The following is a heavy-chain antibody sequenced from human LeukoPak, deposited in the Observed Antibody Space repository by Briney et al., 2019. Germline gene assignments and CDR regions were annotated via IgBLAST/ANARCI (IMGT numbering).Heavy chain of an antibody. D-gene: IGHD1-26*01. CDR3: AAATGATAGSYAFDI. Sequence: ASVKVSCKASGFTFTTSAVQWVRQARGQRLEWIGWIVVGSDNTNYAQKFHERVTITRDMSTTTAYMELSSLRSDDTAVYFCAAATGATAGSYAFDIWGQGTMVTVSS. CDR1: GFTFTTSA. V-gene: IGHV1-58*01. J-gene: IGHJ3*02. CDR2: IVVGSDNT.